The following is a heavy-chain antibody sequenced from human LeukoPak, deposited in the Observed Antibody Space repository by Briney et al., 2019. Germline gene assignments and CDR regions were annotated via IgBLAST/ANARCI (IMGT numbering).Heavy chain of an antibody. CDR2: IIPIFGTA. CDR1: GGTFSSYA. CDR3: ARGYSSGWYGSIDY. V-gene: IGHV1-69*06. D-gene: IGHD6-19*01. J-gene: IGHJ4*02. Sequence: EASVKVSCKASGGTFSSYAISWVRQAPGQGLEWMGGIIPIFGTANYAQKFQGRVTITADKSTSTAYMELSSLRSEDTAVYYCARGYSSGWYGSIDYWGQGTLVTVSS.